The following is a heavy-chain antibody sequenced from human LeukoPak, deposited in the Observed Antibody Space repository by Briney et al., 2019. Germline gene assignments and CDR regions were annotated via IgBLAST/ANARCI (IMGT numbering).Heavy chain of an antibody. CDR3: ARGDELTPIDY. D-gene: IGHD1-26*01. J-gene: IGHJ4*02. CDR1: GFTFSSYT. CDR2: ISSHNSYI. Sequence: GSLSLSCAASGFTFSSYTMNWVRQAPGKGLEWVSSISSHNSYIYYADSVKGRFTISRDNAKSSLYLQMNSLRAEDTAVYYCARGDELTPIDYWGQGTLVTVSS. V-gene: IGHV3-21*01.